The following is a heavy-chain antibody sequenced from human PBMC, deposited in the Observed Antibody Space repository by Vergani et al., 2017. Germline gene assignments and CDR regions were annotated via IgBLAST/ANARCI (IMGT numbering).Heavy chain of an antibody. J-gene: IGHJ3*01. CDR3: ARVAPSNSEVTPTAFDV. D-gene: IGHD1-1*01. Sequence: QVQLVQSGAEVKKPGASVKVSCKASGYTFTSYGISWVRQPPGQGLEWMGWISAYNGNTNYAQKLQGRVTMTTDTSTNTAYMELKSLRSDDTAVYFCARVAPSNSEVTPTAFDVWGQGTMVTVSS. CDR2: ISAYNGNT. V-gene: IGHV1-18*01. CDR1: GYTFTSYG.